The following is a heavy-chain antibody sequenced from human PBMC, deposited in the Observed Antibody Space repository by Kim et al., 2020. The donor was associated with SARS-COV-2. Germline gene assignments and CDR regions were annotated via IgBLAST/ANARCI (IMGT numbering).Heavy chain of an antibody. J-gene: IGHJ4*01. CDR2: ISWDGATF. V-gene: IGHV3-43D*03. Sequence: GGSLRLSCAASGFNFDDFDMNWVRQSPGKGLEWVSLISWDGATFHYADSVKGRFTISRDNIKKSVFLQMDSLRVEDTAFYYCAKVEVDIVGATGSDYWG. CDR3: AKVEVDIVGATGSDY. CDR1: GFNFDDFD. D-gene: IGHD1-26*01.